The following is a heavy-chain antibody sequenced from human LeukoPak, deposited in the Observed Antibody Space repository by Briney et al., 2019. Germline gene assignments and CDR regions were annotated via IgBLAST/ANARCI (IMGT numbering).Heavy chain of an antibody. J-gene: IGHJ4*02. CDR3: ARAEGTYLVDY. Sequence: GGSLRLSCAASGFTFSNYAMSWVRQAPGKGLEWVSAISGSGGTTYYADSVKGRFTISRDNSKNTLYLQMNSLRAEDTAVYYCARAEGTYLVDYWGQGTLVTVSS. CDR2: ISGSGGTT. V-gene: IGHV3-23*01. CDR1: GFTFSNYA. D-gene: IGHD1-1*01.